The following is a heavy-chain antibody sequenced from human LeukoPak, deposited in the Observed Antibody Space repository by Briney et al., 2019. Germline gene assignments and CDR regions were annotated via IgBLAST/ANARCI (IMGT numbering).Heavy chain of an antibody. CDR3: AKGTNRGRGPYFDY. D-gene: IGHD7-27*01. CDR2: ISGDGGST. CDR1: GFTFDDYA. J-gene: IGHJ4*02. Sequence: GGSLRLSCAASGFTFDDYAMHWVRQTPGKGLEWVSLISGDGGSTYYADSVKGRFTISRDDSKNSLYLQMNSLRTEDTAFYYCAKGTNRGRGPYFDYWGQGNLVTASS. V-gene: IGHV3-43*02.